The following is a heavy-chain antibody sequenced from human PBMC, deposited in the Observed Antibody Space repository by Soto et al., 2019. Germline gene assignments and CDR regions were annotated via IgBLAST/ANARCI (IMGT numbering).Heavy chain of an antibody. J-gene: IGHJ6*02. Sequence: ASVKVSCKASGGTFSSYAISWVRQAPGQGLEWMGGIIPIFGTANYAQKFQGRVTITADESTSTAYMELSSLRSEDTAVYYCARAAPAGQAQWLAPYYYYGMDVWGQGTTVTVSS. CDR3: ARAAPAGQAQWLAPYYYYGMDV. CDR2: IIPIFGTA. V-gene: IGHV1-69*13. CDR1: GGTFSSYA. D-gene: IGHD6-19*01.